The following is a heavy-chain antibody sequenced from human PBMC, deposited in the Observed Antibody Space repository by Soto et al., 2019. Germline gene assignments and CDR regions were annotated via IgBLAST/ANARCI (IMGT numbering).Heavy chain of an antibody. D-gene: IGHD2-8*01. CDR3: ARDPVSYCTHGVCYKFAY. CDR2: IWYDGTNK. CDR1: GFTFSSYH. Sequence: GGSLRLSCAASGFTFSSYHMDWVRQAPGKGLEWVAVIWYDGTNKYYVDSVKGRFTISRDNSKNTLYLQMNSLRAEDTAVYYCARDPVSYCTHGVCYKFAYWGQGSLVTVSS. V-gene: IGHV3-33*01. J-gene: IGHJ4*02.